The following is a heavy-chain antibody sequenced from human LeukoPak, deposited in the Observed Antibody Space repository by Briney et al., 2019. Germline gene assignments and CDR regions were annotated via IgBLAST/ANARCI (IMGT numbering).Heavy chain of an antibody. Sequence: GRSLRLSCAASGFTFSSYGMHWVRQAPGKGLEWVAVISYDGSNKYYADSVKGRFTISRDNSKNTLYLQMNSLRPEDTAVYYCANPPLRGNYDILTGYGFWGQGTLVTVSS. CDR2: ISYDGSNK. D-gene: IGHD3-9*01. CDR3: ANPPLRGNYDILTGYGF. V-gene: IGHV3-30*18. CDR1: GFTFSSYG. J-gene: IGHJ4*02.